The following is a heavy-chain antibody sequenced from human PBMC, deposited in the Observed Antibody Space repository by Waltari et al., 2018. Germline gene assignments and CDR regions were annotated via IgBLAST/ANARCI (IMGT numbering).Heavy chain of an antibody. V-gene: IGHV3-30*04. J-gene: IGHJ6*02. Sequence: QVQLVESGGGVVQPGGSLRLSCAASEFTFISYAMHWVRQAPGKGLEWVAVISYNGRNIYYVDSVKGRFTISRDNSKKTLYMQMNSLTVEDTAVYYCARDYCDRANCHGMDVWGQGTTVTV. CDR1: EFTFISYA. CDR2: ISYNGRNI. CDR3: ARDYCDRANCHGMDV. D-gene: IGHD3-22*01.